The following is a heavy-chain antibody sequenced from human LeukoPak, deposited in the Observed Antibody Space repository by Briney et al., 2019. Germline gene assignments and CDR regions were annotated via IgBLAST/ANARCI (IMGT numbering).Heavy chain of an antibody. J-gene: IGHJ4*02. V-gene: IGHV3-53*01. CDR3: ARRSGIAVAGAFDY. CDR1: GFTVSSNS. D-gene: IGHD6-19*01. CDR2: ISNSAET. Sequence: GGSLRLSCTVSGFTVSSNSMSWVRQAPGKGLEWVSFISNSAETHYSDSVKGRFSISRDSSKNTLYLQMNSLRAEDTAVYYCARRSGIAVAGAFDYWGQGTLVTVSS.